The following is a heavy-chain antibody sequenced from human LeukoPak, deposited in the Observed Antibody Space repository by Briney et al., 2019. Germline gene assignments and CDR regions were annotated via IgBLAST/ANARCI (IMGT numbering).Heavy chain of an antibody. CDR3: TSDRVFYGLDV. V-gene: IGHV3-74*01. CDR1: GFTFSSYW. Sequence: GGSLRLSCAASGFTFSSYWMHWVRQAPGKGLVWVSRIKGDGSETSYAGSVKGRFTISRDNAKNTLYLQMSSLRADDTAVYYCTSDRVFYGLDVWGQGTTVIVSS. CDR2: IKGDGSET. J-gene: IGHJ6*02.